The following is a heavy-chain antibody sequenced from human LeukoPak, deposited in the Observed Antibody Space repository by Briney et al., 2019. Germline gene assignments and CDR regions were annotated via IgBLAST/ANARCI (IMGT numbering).Heavy chain of an antibody. J-gene: IGHJ6*02. CDR1: GYSFTSYW. CDR3: ARVVVVPASYYYYGMDV. CDR2: IYPGDSDT. V-gene: IGHV5-51*01. Sequence: GESLKISCKGSGYSFTSYWIGRVRQMPGKGLEWMGIIYPGDSDTRYSPSFQGQVTISADKSISTAYLQWSSLKASDTAMYYCARVVVVPASYYYYGMDVWGQGTTVTVSS. D-gene: IGHD2-2*01.